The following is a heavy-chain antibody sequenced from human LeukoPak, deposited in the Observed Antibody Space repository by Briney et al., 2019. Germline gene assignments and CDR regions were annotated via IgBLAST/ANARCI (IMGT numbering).Heavy chain of an antibody. CDR3: ASDVRFVVVPAAIGGVARGGWFDP. V-gene: IGHV1-8*03. CDR2: MNPNSGNT. D-gene: IGHD2-2*02. Sequence: ASVKVSCKASGYTFTSYDINWVRQATGQGLEWMGWMNPNSGNTGYAQKFQGRVTITRNTSISTAYMELSSLRSEDTAVYYCASDVRFVVVPAAIGGVARGGWFDPWGQGTQVTVSS. J-gene: IGHJ5*02. CDR1: GYTFTSYD.